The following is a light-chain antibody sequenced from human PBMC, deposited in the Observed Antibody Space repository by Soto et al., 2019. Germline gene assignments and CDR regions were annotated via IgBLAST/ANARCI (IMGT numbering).Light chain of an antibody. Sequence: QSALTQPPSASGSPGQSVTISCTGTSSDVGAYNYVSWYQQHPGKAPKLMIYEVTERPSGVPDRFSGSKSGNTASLTVSGLQAEDEADYYCSSYGGSDNYVLFGGGTKVTVL. J-gene: IGLJ2*01. CDR2: EVT. CDR1: SSDVGAYNY. V-gene: IGLV2-8*01. CDR3: SSYGGSDNYVL.